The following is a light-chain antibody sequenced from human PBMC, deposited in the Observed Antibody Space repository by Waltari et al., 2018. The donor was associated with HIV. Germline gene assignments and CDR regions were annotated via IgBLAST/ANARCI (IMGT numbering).Light chain of an antibody. CDR2: SAY. J-gene: IGKJ3*01. Sequence: DIQMTQSPSSLSASLGDSVVITCRASQAISTYLNWYQQKPGKAPVLLVYSAYTLQPGAPSRFRGAGSGRDFSLSISGPQTEDFATYFCQQSYGSPFNFGPGT. V-gene: IGKV1-39*01. CDR1: QAISTY. CDR3: QQSYGSPFN.